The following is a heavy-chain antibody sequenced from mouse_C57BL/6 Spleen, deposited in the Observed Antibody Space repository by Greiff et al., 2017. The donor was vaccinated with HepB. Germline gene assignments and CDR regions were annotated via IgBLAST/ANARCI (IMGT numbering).Heavy chain of an antibody. Sequence: EVHLVESGGGLVQPGGSLKLSCAASGFTFSDYYMYWVRQTPEKRLEWVAYISNGGGSTYYPDTVKGRFTISRDNAKNTLYLQMSSLKSEDTAMYYCARHTGTLGAYWGQGTLVTVSA. J-gene: IGHJ3*01. D-gene: IGHD4-1*01. CDR1: GFTFSDYY. V-gene: IGHV5-12*01. CDR3: ARHTGTLGAY. CDR2: ISNGGGST.